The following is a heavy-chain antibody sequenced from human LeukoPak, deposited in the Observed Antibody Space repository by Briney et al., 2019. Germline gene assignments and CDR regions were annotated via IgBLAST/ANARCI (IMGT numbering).Heavy chain of an antibody. Sequence: GGSLRLSCAASGFTFSSYAMSWVRQAPGKGLAWVSAISGSGGSTYYADSVKGRFTISRDNAKNSLYLQMNSLRAEDTAVYYCARDFCSGGSCYTNWFDPWGQGTLVTVSS. CDR2: ISGSGGST. CDR1: GFTFSSYA. CDR3: ARDFCSGGSCYTNWFDP. J-gene: IGHJ5*02. V-gene: IGHV3-23*01. D-gene: IGHD2-15*01.